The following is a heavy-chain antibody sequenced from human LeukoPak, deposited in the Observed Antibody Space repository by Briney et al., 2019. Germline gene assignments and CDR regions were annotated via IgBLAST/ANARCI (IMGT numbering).Heavy chain of an antibody. CDR1: GGSISSYY. CDR3: ARGGVGSGWPYYFDY. V-gene: IGHV4-59*01. D-gene: IGHD6-19*01. J-gene: IGHJ4*02. CDR2: IYYSGST. Sequence: PSETLSLTCTVSGGSISSYYWSWIRQPPGKGLEWIGYIYYSGSTNYNPSLKSRVTISVDTSKNRFSLKLSSVTAADTAVYYCARGGVGSGWPYYFDYWGQGTLVTVSS.